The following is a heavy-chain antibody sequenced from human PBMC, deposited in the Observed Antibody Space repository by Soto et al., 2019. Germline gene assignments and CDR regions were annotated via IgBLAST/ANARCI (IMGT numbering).Heavy chain of an antibody. CDR2: IYYSGST. V-gene: IGHV4-30-4*01. CDR1: GGSISSGDYY. D-gene: IGHD4-17*01. Sequence: QVQLQESGPGLVKPSQTLSLTCTVSGGSISSGDYYWSWIRQPPGKGLEWIGYIYYSGSTYYNPSLKSRVTISVDTSTNQVSLKLSSVTAADTAVYYCARDPTVKRGYAFDIWGQGTMVTVSS. J-gene: IGHJ3*02. CDR3: ARDPTVKRGYAFDI.